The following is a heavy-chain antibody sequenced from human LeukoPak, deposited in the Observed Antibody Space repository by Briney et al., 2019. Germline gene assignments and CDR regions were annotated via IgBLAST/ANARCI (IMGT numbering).Heavy chain of an antibody. CDR1: GFTFDDYG. J-gene: IGHJ4*02. V-gene: IGHV3-20*04. CDR2: INWNGGST. CDR3: ARVPFRHNNKCLLPPHY. D-gene: IGHD2-2*01. Sequence: GGSLRLSCAAYGFTFDDYGMSWVRQAPGKGLEWVSHINWNGGSTGYTDSVKGRFTISRDNANNSLYLQMNSLRAEDTALYYCARVPFRHNNKCLLPPHYWGQGTLVTVSS.